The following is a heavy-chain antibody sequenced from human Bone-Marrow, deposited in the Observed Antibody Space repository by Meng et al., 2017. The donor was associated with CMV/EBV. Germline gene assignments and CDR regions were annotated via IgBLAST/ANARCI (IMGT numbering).Heavy chain of an antibody. CDR1: GFIFSSYG. Sequence: GGSLRLSCAASGFIFSSYGMHWVRQAPGKGLEWVAFIRYDGSNKYYADSVKGRFTISRDNSKNTLYLQMNSLRAEDTAVYYCAKDLYSSSDYWGQGTLVTVSS. J-gene: IGHJ4*02. CDR3: AKDLYSSSDY. D-gene: IGHD6-6*01. V-gene: IGHV3-30*02. CDR2: IRYDGSNK.